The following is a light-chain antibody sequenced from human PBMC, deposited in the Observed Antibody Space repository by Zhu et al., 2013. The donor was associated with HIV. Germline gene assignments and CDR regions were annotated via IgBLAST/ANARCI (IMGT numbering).Light chain of an antibody. CDR2: GAS. CDR3: QQYDSSPLT. Sequence: EIVLTQSPGTLSLSPGERATLSCTASQSVSSSYLTWYQQRPGQAPRLLIFGASSRASGIPDRFSGSGSGTDFTLTISRPEPEDFAVYYCQQYDSSPLTFGGGTKVEI. V-gene: IGKV3-20*01. CDR1: QSVSSSY. J-gene: IGKJ4*01.